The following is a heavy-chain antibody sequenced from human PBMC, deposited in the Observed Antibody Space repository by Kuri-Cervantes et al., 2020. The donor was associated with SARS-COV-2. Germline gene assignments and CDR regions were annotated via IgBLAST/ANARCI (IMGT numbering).Heavy chain of an antibody. V-gene: IGHV4-39*07. Sequence: SETLSLTCTVSGGSISSSSYYWGWIRQPPGKGLEWIGSIYYSGSTNYNPSFKSRATISADTSKNQFSLRLSSVTAADTAVYYCARGINDYADYGLDYWGQGTLVTVSS. J-gene: IGHJ4*02. D-gene: IGHD4-17*01. CDR3: ARGINDYADYGLDY. CDR1: GGSISSSSYY. CDR2: IYYSGST.